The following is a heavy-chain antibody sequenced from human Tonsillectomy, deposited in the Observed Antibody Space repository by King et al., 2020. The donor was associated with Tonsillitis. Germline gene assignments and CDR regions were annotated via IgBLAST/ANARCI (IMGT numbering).Heavy chain of an antibody. CDR3: ASPSVDITTIWGFDY. CDR1: GFTFSRYA. J-gene: IGHJ4*02. D-gene: IGHD5-24*01. V-gene: IGHV3-30*04. Sequence: QLVQSGGGVVQPGRSLRLSCAASGFTFSRYAMHWVRQAPGKGLEWVSLISYDGSSTYYTDSVKGRFTISRDVSKNTLYLQMNSLRTDDTAIYYCASPSVDITTIWGFDYRGQGTLVTVSS. CDR2: ISYDGSST.